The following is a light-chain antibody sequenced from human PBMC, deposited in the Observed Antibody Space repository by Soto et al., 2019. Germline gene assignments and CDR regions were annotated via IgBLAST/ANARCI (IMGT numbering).Light chain of an antibody. CDR2: GNN. V-gene: IGLV1-40*01. Sequence: QSVLTQPPSVSGAPGQRVTISCTGSSSNIGAGYGVNWYQHLPGTAPNLLIYGNNNRPSGVPDRFSASKSGPSASLAITGLQADDEADYYCQSYDSSLSAPYVFGTGTKVTVL. J-gene: IGLJ1*01. CDR3: QSYDSSLSAPYV. CDR1: SSNIGAGYG.